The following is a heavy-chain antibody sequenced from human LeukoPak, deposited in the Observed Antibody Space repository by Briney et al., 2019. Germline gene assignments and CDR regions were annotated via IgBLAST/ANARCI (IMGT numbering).Heavy chain of an antibody. CDR2: IRHDGNKK. CDR3: VKDNPLDY. CDR1: GFTFSDYG. V-gene: IGHV3-30*02. Sequence: GGSLRLSCGASGFTFSDYGMLWVRQAPGEGLDWVAFIRHDGNKKLYADSVKGRFTISRDNSKNTLYLYVNSLRPDDSAVYFCVKDNPLDYWGQGTLVIVSS. J-gene: IGHJ4*02.